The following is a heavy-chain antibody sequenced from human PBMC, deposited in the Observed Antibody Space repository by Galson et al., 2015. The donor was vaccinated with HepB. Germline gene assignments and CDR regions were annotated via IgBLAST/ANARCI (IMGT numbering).Heavy chain of an antibody. CDR3: ARAVRISYSSSWNWFDP. Sequence: SETLSLTCTVSGGSISSYYWSWIRQPAGKGLEWIGRIYTSGSTNYNPSLKSRVTMSVDTSKNQFSLKLSSVTAADTAVYYCARAVRISYSSSWNWFDPWGQGTLVTVSS. CDR1: GGSISSYY. J-gene: IGHJ5*02. D-gene: IGHD6-13*01. CDR2: IYTSGST. V-gene: IGHV4-4*07.